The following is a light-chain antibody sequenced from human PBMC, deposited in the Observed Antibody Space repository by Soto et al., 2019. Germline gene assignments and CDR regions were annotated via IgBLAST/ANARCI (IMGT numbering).Light chain of an antibody. Sequence: EIVLTQSPATLSLSPGERATLSCRASQSVSSDLAWYQQKPGQAPRLLIYDTSNRATGIPARFSGSGSGPDFPLTISSLEPEDCEVYYCLQSSNWRYTFGQGTKREIK. CDR1: QSVSSD. V-gene: IGKV3-11*01. J-gene: IGKJ2*01. CDR3: LQSSNWRYT. CDR2: DTS.